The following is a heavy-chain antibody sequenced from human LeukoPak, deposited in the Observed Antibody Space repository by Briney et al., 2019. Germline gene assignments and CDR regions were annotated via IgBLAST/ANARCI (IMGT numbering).Heavy chain of an antibody. J-gene: IGHJ6*02. CDR1: GFTFSSYA. CDR3: AKRGTGHYYYGMDV. Sequence: GGSLRLSCAASGFTFSSYAMSRVRQTPGKGLEWVSAISGSGGSTYYADSVKGRFTISRDNSKNTLYRQMNSLRAEDTAVYYCAKRGTGHYYYGMDVWGQGTTVTVSS. D-gene: IGHD2-8*02. CDR2: ISGSGGST. V-gene: IGHV3-23*01.